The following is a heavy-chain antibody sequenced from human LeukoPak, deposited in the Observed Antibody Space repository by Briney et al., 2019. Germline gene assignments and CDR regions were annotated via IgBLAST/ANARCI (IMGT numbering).Heavy chain of an antibody. J-gene: IGHJ4*02. V-gene: IGHV4-59*01. D-gene: IGHD6-19*01. Sequence: GSLRLSCAASGFTISRDSMNWVRQAPGRGLEWIGYIYYSGGTNNNPSLKSRVTISVDTSKNQFSMKLSSVTAADTAVYYCAREGKLTGYSGGLGFNYWGQGPLVTVSS. CDR2: IYYSGGT. CDR3: AREGKLTGYSGGLGFNY. CDR1: GFTISRDS.